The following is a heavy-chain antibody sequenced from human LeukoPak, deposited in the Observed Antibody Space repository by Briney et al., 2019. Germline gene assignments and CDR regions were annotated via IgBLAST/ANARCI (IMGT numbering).Heavy chain of an antibody. Sequence: GGSLRLSCAASGFTFYSHAMTWVRQAPGKGLKWVSAISGSGGSTYYADSVKGRFTISRDNSKNTLYLQMSSLRAEDTALYYCAKYNSDWYDDYWGQGTLVTVSS. D-gene: IGHD6-19*01. J-gene: IGHJ4*02. V-gene: IGHV3-23*01. CDR3: AKYNSDWYDDY. CDR2: ISGSGGST. CDR1: GFTFYSHA.